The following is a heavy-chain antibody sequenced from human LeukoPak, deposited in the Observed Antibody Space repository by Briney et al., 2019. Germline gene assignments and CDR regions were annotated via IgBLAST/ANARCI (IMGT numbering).Heavy chain of an antibody. CDR3: AREIKYYYDSSGYLRFDY. CDR2: IISSSCYI. D-gene: IGHD3-22*01. Sequence: GGSLRLSCAASGFTFSSYSMNWVRQAPGKGLEWVSSIISSSCYIYYADSVKGRFTISRDNAKNSLYLQMNSLRAEDTAVYYCAREIKYYYDSSGYLRFDYWGQGTLVTVSS. CDR1: GFTFSSYS. V-gene: IGHV3-21*01. J-gene: IGHJ4*02.